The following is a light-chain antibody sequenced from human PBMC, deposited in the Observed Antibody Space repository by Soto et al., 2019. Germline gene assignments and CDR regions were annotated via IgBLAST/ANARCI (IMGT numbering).Light chain of an antibody. CDR2: GAS. CDR3: QQYGSSPPWT. CDR1: QSVSSSY. Sequence: EIVLTQSPGTLSLSPGDRATLSCRASQSVSSSYLAWYQQKPGQAPRLLIYGASSRATGIPDTFSGSGSGTDFTLTISRLEPEDFAVYYCQQYGSSPPWTFGQGTKVDIK. V-gene: IGKV3-20*01. J-gene: IGKJ1*01.